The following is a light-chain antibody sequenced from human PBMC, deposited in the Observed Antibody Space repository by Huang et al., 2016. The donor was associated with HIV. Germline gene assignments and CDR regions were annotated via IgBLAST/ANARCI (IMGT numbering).Light chain of an antibody. V-gene: IGKV1-9*01. CDR1: QGISSY. CDR3: QQLYRYPLT. Sequence: IQLTQSPSSLSASVGDRVTITCRASQGISSYLAWYQQKPGKAPKLLIHSAFTLQTGVPSRFSGSGSGTDFPLTISSLQPEDVATYYCQQLYRYPLTFGGGTKVEIK. CDR2: SAF. J-gene: IGKJ4*01.